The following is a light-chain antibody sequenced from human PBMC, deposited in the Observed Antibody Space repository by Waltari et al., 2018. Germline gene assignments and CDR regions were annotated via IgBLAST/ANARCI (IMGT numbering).Light chain of an antibody. CDR1: SGHSSNV. CDR3: QTGGHGTWV. Sequence: QLVLTQSPSASASLGASVKLTCTMSSGHSSNVIAWLQEQPGKGPRYLMKVNSDGSHSKGDEIPDRFSGSSSGAERYLTSSSLQSEDEADYYCQTGGHGTWVFGGETKLTVL. J-gene: IGLJ3*02. CDR2: VNSDGSH. V-gene: IGLV4-69*01.